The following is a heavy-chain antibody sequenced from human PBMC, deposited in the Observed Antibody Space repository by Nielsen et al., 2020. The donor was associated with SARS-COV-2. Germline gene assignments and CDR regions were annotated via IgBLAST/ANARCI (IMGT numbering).Heavy chain of an antibody. CDR1: GFTFSSYG. CDR2: ISYDGSNK. CDR3: ASSGWLDY. V-gene: IGHV3-30*03. Sequence: SLKISCAASGFTFSSYGMHWVRQAPGKGLEWVAVISYDGSNKYYADSVKGRFTISRDNSKNTLYLQMNSLRAEDTAVYYCASSGWLDYWGQGTRVTVSS. D-gene: IGHD6-19*01. J-gene: IGHJ4*02.